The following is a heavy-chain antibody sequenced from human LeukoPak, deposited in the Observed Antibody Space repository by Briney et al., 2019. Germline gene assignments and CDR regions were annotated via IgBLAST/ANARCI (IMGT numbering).Heavy chain of an antibody. Sequence: GESLKISCKGSGYSFTSYWIGWVRQMPGKGLEWMGIIYPGDSDTRYSPSFQGQVTISADKSISTAYLQWSSLKASDTAMYYCARQMGQGYDILAGYYPDAFDIWGQGTMVTVSS. CDR3: ARQMGQGYDILAGYYPDAFDI. D-gene: IGHD3-9*01. J-gene: IGHJ3*02. CDR2: IYPGDSDT. CDR1: GYSFTSYW. V-gene: IGHV5-51*01.